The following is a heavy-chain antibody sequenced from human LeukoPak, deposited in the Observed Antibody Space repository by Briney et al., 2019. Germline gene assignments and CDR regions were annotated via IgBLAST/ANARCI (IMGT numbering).Heavy chain of an antibody. CDR2: IHHGVST. CDR1: GYSITSNYY. V-gene: IGHV4-38-2*02. D-gene: IGHD2-8*01. J-gene: IGHJ4*02. CDR3: ARDRDDSTNYTPYYFDY. Sequence: SETLSLICAVPGYSITSNYYWAWIRQPPGRGLEWTGSIHHGVSTFYNPSLKSRVIISVDTSNNHFSLRLTSVTAADTAVYYCARDRDDSTNYTPYYFDYWGQGALVAVSS.